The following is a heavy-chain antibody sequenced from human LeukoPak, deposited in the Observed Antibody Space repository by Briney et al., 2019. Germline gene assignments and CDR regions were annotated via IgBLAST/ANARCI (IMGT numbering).Heavy chain of an antibody. V-gene: IGHV3-30-3*01. CDR2: ISYDGSNK. CDR3: AREAPDTATYYYYYMDV. Sequence: GGSLRLPCAASGFTFSSYAMHWVRQAPGKGLEWVAVISYDGSNKYYADSVKGRFTISRDNSKNTLYLQMNSLRAEDTAVYYCAREAPDTATYYYYYMDVWGKGTTVTVSS. J-gene: IGHJ6*03. D-gene: IGHD5-18*01. CDR1: GFTFSSYA.